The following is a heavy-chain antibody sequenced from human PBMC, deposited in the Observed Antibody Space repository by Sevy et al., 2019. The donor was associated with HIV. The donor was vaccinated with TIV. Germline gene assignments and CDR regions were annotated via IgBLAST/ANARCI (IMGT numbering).Heavy chain of an antibody. Sequence: SETLSLTCAVYGGSFSGYYWSWIRQPPGKGLEWIGEINHSGSTNYNPSLKSRVTISVDTSKNQFSLKLSSVTAADTAVYYCARGGGYYDFWSGYYPSHYYYYGMDVWGQGTTVTVSS. CDR1: GGSFSGYY. CDR2: INHSGST. D-gene: IGHD3-3*01. V-gene: IGHV4-34*01. J-gene: IGHJ6*02. CDR3: ARGGGYYDFWSGYYPSHYYYYGMDV.